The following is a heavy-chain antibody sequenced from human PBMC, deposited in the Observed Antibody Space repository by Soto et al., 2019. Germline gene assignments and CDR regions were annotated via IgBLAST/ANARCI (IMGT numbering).Heavy chain of an antibody. CDR2: IIPIFGTA. CDR1: GGTFSSYA. V-gene: IGHV1-69*01. Sequence: QVQLVQSGAEVKKPGSSVKVSCKASGGTFSSYAISWVRQAPGQGLEWMGGIIPIFGTANYAQKFQGRVTITADESTSTAYMELSSLRSEDTAVYYCARARVRYDSSGSAPDEAHTDYWGQGTLVTVSS. J-gene: IGHJ4*02. D-gene: IGHD3-22*01. CDR3: ARARVRYDSSGSAPDEAHTDY.